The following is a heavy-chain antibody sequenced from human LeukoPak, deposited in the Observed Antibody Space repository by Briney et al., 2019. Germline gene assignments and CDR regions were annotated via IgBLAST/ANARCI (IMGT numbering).Heavy chain of an antibody. CDR3: ARVWKGYFDY. CDR2: IYHSGST. Sequence: SQTLSLTCAVSGGSISRGGYSWSWIRQPPGKGLEWIGYIYHSGSTYYNPSLKSRVTISVDRSRNQFSLKLSSVTAADTAVYYCARVWKGYFDYWGQGTLVTVSS. V-gene: IGHV4-30-2*01. D-gene: IGHD3-3*01. J-gene: IGHJ4*02. CDR1: GGSISRGGYS.